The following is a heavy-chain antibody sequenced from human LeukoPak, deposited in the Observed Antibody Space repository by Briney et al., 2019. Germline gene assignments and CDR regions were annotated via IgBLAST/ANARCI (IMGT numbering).Heavy chain of an antibody. CDR1: GGSISSGDYY. V-gene: IGHV4-30-4*08. D-gene: IGHD3-22*01. CDR3: AGSVQDYYDSSGYFMYYFGY. CDR2: IYYSGST. Sequence: SETLSLTCTVSGGSISSGDYYWSWIRRPPGKGLEWIGYIYYSGSTYYNPSLKSRVTISVDTSKNQFSLKLSSVTAADTAVYYCAGSVQDYYDSSGYFMYYFGYWGQGTLVTVSS. J-gene: IGHJ4*02.